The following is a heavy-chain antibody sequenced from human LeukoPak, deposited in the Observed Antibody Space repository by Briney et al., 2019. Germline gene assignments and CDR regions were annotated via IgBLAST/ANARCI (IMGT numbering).Heavy chain of an antibody. Sequence: PGGSLRLSCAASGFTFSSYEMNWVRQAPGKGLEWVSSIISYSSYIYYADSVKGRFTISRDNAKNSLFLQMDSLRVEDTAVYYCAHIYGDYDSFLDYWGQGTLVTVSS. CDR2: IISYSSYI. D-gene: IGHD4-17*01. J-gene: IGHJ4*02. CDR1: GFTFSSYE. V-gene: IGHV3-21*01. CDR3: AHIYGDYDSFLDY.